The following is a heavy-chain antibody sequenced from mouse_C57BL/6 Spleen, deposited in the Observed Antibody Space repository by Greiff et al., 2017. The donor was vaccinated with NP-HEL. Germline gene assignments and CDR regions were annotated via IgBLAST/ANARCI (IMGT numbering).Heavy chain of an antibody. Sequence: QVQLQQSGAELVKPGASVKLSCKASGYTFTSYWMHWVKQRPGQGLEWIGMIHPNSGSTNYNEKFKSKATLTADKSSSTAYMQLSSLTSEDSAVYYCARLESNYDFDYWGQGTTLTVSS. CDR1: GYTFTSYW. CDR2: IHPNSGST. D-gene: IGHD2-5*01. CDR3: ARLESNYDFDY. V-gene: IGHV1-64*01. J-gene: IGHJ2*01.